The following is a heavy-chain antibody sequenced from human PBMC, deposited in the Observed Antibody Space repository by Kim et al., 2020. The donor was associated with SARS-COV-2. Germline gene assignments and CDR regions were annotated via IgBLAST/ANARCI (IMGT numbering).Heavy chain of an antibody. CDR2: ISAYNGNT. D-gene: IGHD3-10*01. J-gene: IGHJ4*02. CDR1: GYTFTSYG. V-gene: IGHV1-18*01. CDR3: ARDNGSGSYYHPPVY. Sequence: ASVKVSCKASGYTFTSYGISWVRQAPGQGLEWMGWISAYNGNTNYAQKLQGRVTMTTDTSTSTAYMELRSLRSDDTAVYYCARDNGSGSYYHPPVYWGQGTLVTVSS.